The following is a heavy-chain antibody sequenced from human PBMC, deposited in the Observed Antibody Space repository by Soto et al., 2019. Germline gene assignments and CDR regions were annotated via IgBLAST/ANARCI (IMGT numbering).Heavy chain of an antibody. CDR3: ARLCSGGSCYDNDC. D-gene: IGHD2-15*01. CDR2: ISGSGGST. V-gene: IGHV3-23*01. CDR1: GFTFSSYA. J-gene: IGHJ4*02. Sequence: EVPLLESGGGLVQPGGSLRLSCAASGFTFSSYAMSWVRQAPGKGLEWVSAISGSGGSTYYEDSVKGRFTISRDNSRNTLYQRMSSLRAEDTAGYYCARLCSGGSCYDNDCWAQGTLVTVSS.